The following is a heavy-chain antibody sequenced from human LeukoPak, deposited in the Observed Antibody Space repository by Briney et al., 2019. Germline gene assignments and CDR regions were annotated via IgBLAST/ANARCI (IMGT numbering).Heavy chain of an antibody. J-gene: IGHJ4*02. CDR1: GFTFSNFA. D-gene: IGHD1-26*01. V-gene: IGHV3-9*01. CDR2: ISWNSGSI. Sequence: GGSLRLSCAASGFTFSNFAMHWVRQAPGKGLEWVSGISWNSGSIGYADSVKGRFTISRDNAKNSLYLQMNSLRAEDTALYYCAKDISFGVGPMGYWGQGTLVTVSS. CDR3: AKDISFGVGPMGY.